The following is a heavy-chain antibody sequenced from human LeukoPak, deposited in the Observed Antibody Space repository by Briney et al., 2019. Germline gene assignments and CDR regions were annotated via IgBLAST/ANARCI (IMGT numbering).Heavy chain of an antibody. CDR2: ISYDGSNK. J-gene: IGHJ5*02. V-gene: IGHV3-30*03. Sequence: GGSLRLSCAASGFTFSSYGMHWVRQAPGKGLEWVAVISYDGSNKYYADSVKGRFTISRDNAKNTLYLQVNSLRAEDTAVYYCVRGDTTTMVRGAPFDPWGQGTLVTVSS. CDR1: GFTFSSYG. CDR3: VRGDTTTMVRGAPFDP. D-gene: IGHD3-10*01.